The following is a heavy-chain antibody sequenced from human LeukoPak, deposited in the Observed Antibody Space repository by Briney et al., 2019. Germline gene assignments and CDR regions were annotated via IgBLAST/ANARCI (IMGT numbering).Heavy chain of an antibody. V-gene: IGHV1-2*02. D-gene: IGHD6-19*01. CDR1: GYTFTGYY. Sequence: ASVKVSCKASGYTFTGYYMHWVRQAPGQGLEWMGWINPNSGGTNYAQKFQGRVTMTRDTSITTVYMELSRLRSGDTVVYYCARRVFSGWGYYFDYWGQGTLVTVSS. CDR2: INPNSGGT. CDR3: ARRVFSGWGYYFDY. J-gene: IGHJ4*02.